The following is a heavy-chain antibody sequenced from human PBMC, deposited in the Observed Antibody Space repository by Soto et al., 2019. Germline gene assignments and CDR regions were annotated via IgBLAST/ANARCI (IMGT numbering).Heavy chain of an antibody. Sequence: ASVKVSCKASGYIFTSYYMHWVRQAPGQGLEWMGIINPSGGSTSYAQKFQGRVTMTRDTSTSTVYMELSSLRSEDTAVYYCARGSNYDILTGYYHFDYWGQGTLVTVSS. D-gene: IGHD3-9*01. CDR1: GYIFTSYY. V-gene: IGHV1-46*03. J-gene: IGHJ4*02. CDR3: ARGSNYDILTGYYHFDY. CDR2: INPSGGST.